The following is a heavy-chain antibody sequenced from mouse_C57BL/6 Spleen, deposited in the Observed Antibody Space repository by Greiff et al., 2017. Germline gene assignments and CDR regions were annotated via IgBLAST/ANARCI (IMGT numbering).Heavy chain of an antibody. V-gene: IGHV14-3*01. CDR3: ARGADYYGSSSAWFAY. J-gene: IGHJ3*01. D-gene: IGHD1-1*01. Sequence: EVQGVESVAELVRPGASVKLSCTASGFNIKNTYMHWVKQRPEQGLEWIGRIDPANGNTKYAPKFQGKATITADTSSNTAYLQLSSLTSEDTAIYYCARGADYYGSSSAWFAYWGQGTLVTVSA. CDR2: IDPANGNT. CDR1: GFNIKNTY.